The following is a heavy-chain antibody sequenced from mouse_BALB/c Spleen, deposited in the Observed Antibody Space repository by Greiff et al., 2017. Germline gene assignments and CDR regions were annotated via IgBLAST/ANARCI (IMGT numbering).Heavy chain of an antibody. CDR1: GYSITSDYA. CDR3: ASKRTFDY. Sequence: EVQGVESGPGLVKPSQSLSLTCTVTGYSITSDYAWNWIRQFPGNKLEWMGYISYSGSTSYNPSLKSRISITRDTSKNQFFLQLNSVTTEDTATYYCASKRTFDYWGQGTTLTVSS. CDR2: ISYSGST. V-gene: IGHV3-2*02. J-gene: IGHJ2*01.